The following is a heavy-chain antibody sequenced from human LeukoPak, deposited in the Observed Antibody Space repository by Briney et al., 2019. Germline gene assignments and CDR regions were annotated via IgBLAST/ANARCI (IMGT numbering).Heavy chain of an antibody. V-gene: IGHV4-59*01. J-gene: IGHJ4*02. CDR3: ARGGSRGSYWGYYFDY. D-gene: IGHD1-26*01. CDR2: IYYSGSN. CDR1: GGSISSYY. Sequence: SETLSLTCTVSGGSISSYYWSWIRQPPGKGLEWIGYIYYSGSNNHNPSLKSRVPISVDTSKNQFSLKLSSVTAADTAVYYWARGGSRGSYWGYYFDYWGQGTLVTVSS.